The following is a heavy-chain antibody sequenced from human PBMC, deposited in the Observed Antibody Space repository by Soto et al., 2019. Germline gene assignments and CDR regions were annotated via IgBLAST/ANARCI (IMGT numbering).Heavy chain of an antibody. D-gene: IGHD3-10*01. CDR1: GYSFGTYW. Sequence: PGESLKISCKGSGYSFGTYWIAWVRQMPGKGLEWVGVVYPGDSDTRYSPSFEGHVTISVDKSISTAFLQWNSLKASDNAIYFCARQSTSAPKDYWGQGTLVTVSS. J-gene: IGHJ4*01. CDR3: ARQSTSAPKDY. V-gene: IGHV5-51*01. CDR2: VYPGDSDT.